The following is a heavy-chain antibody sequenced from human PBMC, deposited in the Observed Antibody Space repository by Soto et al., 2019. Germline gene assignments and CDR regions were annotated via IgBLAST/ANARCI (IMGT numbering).Heavy chain of an antibody. CDR1: GYTFTSYY. J-gene: IGHJ5*02. CDR3: ARDRGGVWGYSGSWWRGSGWFDL. V-gene: IGHV1-46*01. Sequence: ASVKVSCKASGYTFTSYYMHWVRQAPGQGLEWMGIINPSGGSTSYAQKFQGRVTMTRDTSTSTVYMELSSLRSEDTAVYYCARDRGGVWGYSGSWWRGSGWFDLWGQGTLVTVSS. CDR2: INPSGGST. D-gene: IGHD6-13*01.